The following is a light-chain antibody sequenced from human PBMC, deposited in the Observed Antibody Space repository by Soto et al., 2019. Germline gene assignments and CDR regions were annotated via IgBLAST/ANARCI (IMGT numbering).Light chain of an antibody. Sequence: EIVLTQSPGTLSLSPGERATLSCRASQSVGSSYLAWFRQRPGQAPRLLIYGASSRATGIPDRFSGSGSGTDFTLTINRLEHEDFAVYYCQQYDRSPYTFGQGTKLEIK. V-gene: IGKV3-20*01. J-gene: IGKJ2*01. CDR1: QSVGSSY. CDR3: QQYDRSPYT. CDR2: GAS.